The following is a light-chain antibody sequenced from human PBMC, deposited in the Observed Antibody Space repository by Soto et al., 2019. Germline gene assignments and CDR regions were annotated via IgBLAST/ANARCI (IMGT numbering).Light chain of an antibody. Sequence: QSVLTQPPSASGTPGQRVTISCSGSSSNIESNFVYWYQQFPGTAPRLLIYRNNQRPSGVPDRFSGSKSGTSASLAISALRSEDEADYYCTVWDDSLRGRLFGRGTQLTVL. J-gene: IGLJ2*01. CDR1: SSNIESNF. CDR2: RNN. CDR3: TVWDDSLRGRL. V-gene: IGLV1-47*01.